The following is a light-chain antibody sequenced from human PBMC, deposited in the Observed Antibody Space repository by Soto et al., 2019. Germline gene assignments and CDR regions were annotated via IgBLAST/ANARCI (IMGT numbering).Light chain of an antibody. CDR2: DVS. J-gene: IGLJ1*01. CDR1: SNDIGDYNY. CDR3: CSYTRSGTLI. Sequence: QSVLTQPASAAGSPGPSITIPCVVTSNDIGDYNYVSWYQQHPGKVPKVIIYDVSNRPSGVSYRFSGTKSGNTASLTVSGLQAEDEADYYCCSYTRSGTLIFGTGTKVTVL. V-gene: IGLV2-14*01.